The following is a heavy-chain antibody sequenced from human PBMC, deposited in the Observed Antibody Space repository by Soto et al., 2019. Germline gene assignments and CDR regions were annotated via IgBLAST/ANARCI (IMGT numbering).Heavy chain of an antibody. Sequence: GGSLRLSCAASGFTFSSYWMSWVRQAPGKGLEWVANIKQDGSEKYYVDSVKGRFTISRDNAKNSLYLQMNSLRAEDTAVYYCARDDVLGYCSGGSCYSFEYYFDYWRQGTLVTVSS. D-gene: IGHD2-15*01. CDR2: IKQDGSEK. V-gene: IGHV3-7*01. CDR3: ARDDVLGYCSGGSCYSFEYYFDY. CDR1: GFTFSSYW. J-gene: IGHJ4*02.